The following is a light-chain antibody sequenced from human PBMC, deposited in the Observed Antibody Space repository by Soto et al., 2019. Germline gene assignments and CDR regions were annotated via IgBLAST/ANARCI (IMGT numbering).Light chain of an antibody. J-gene: IGLJ1*01. CDR2: DVT. CDR1: SSDVGGYYY. CDR3: CSYGGNYSPFV. V-gene: IGLV2-11*01. Sequence: QSVLTQPRSVSGSPGQSVTVSCTGTSSDVGGYYYVSWYQQHPGKAPKLLIYDVTKRPSGVPDRFSGSKSGSTASLTISGLQAEDEADYFCCSYGGNYSPFVFGTGTKLTVL.